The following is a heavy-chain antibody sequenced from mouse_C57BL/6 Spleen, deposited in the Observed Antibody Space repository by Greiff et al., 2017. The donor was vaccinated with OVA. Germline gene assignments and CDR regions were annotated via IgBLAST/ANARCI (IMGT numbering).Heavy chain of an antibody. Sequence: QVQLQQSGPELVKPGASVKISCKASGYAFSSSWMNWVKQRPGKGLEWIGRIYPGDGDTNYNGKFKGKATLTADKSSSTAYMQLSSLTSEDSAVYFCARLYGNYWYFDVWGTGTTVTVSS. CDR1: GYAFSSSW. V-gene: IGHV1-82*01. CDR3: ARLYGNYWYFDV. J-gene: IGHJ1*03. CDR2: IYPGDGDT. D-gene: IGHD2-1*01.